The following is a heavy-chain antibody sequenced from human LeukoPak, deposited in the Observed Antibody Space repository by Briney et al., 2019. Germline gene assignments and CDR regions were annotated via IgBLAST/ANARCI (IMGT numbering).Heavy chain of an antibody. V-gene: IGHV1-2*02. CDR2: INPNSGGT. CDR3: ARWGRYCSGGSCYSDY. D-gene: IGHD2-15*01. CDR1: GYTFTGYY. Sequence: ASVKVSCKASGYTFTGYYMHWVRQAPGQGLEWMGWINPNSGGTNYAQKFQGRVTMTRDTSISTAYMELRSLRSDDTAVYYCARWGRYCSGGSCYSDYWGQGTLVTVSS. J-gene: IGHJ4*02.